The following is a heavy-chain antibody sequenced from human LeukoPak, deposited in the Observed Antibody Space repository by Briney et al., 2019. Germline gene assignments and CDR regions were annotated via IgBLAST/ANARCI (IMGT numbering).Heavy chain of an antibody. CDR2: IYTSGST. CDR3: ARGGGGTPFDY. D-gene: IGHD1-26*01. CDR1: GVSISSGSYY. Sequence: TTSETLSLTCTVSGVSISSGSYYWSWIRQPAGKGLEWIGRIYTSGSTNYKPSLKSRVTISMDTSKNQFSLKLSSMTAADTAVYYCARGGGGTPFDYWGQGTLVTVSS. V-gene: IGHV4-61*02. J-gene: IGHJ4*02.